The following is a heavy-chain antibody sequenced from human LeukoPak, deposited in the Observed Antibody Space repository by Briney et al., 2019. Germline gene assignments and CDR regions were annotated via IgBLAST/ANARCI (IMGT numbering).Heavy chain of an antibody. D-gene: IGHD1-26*01. CDR2: ISSSSSYI. J-gene: IGHJ4*02. Sequence: GGSLRLSCAASGFTFSSFAMNWVRQAPGKGLEWVSSISSSSSYIYYADSVKGRFTISRDNAKNSLYLQMNSLRAEDTAVYYCARSELLRFTDYWGQGTLVTVSS. V-gene: IGHV3-21*01. CDR3: ARSELLRFTDY. CDR1: GFTFSSFA.